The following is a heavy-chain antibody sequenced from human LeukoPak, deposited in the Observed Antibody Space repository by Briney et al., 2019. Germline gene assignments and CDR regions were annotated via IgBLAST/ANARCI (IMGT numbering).Heavy chain of an antibody. J-gene: IGHJ4*02. CDR3: ARRQGCSNTARPPDY. D-gene: IGHD2-2*01. Sequence: GESLKISCKGSGXSFNMYWIGWVRQMPGKGLEWMGIIYPGDSDTRYSPSFQGQVTISVDKSISTAYLQWSSLKASDTAMYYCARRQGCSNTARPPDYWGQGTLVTVSS. CDR2: IYPGDSDT. V-gene: IGHV5-51*01. CDR1: GXSFNMYW.